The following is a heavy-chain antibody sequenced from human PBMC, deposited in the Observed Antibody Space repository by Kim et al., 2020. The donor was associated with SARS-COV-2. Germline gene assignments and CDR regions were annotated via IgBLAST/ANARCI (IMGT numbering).Heavy chain of an antibody. CDR3: AIVPDIV. J-gene: IGHJ1*01. V-gene: IGHV3-53*01. CDR1: GFVVSNNY. CDR2: IYSGNST. Sequence: GGSLRLSCLVSGFVVSNNYMTWVRQAPGKGLEWVSIIYSGNSTLYADSVKGRFTISRDNSKNTLYLQMNSLRAEDTAVYYCAIVPDIVGGQGTLVTVSS. D-gene: IGHD5-12*01.